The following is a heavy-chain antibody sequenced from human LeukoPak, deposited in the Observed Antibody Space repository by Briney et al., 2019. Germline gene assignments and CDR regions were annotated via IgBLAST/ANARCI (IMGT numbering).Heavy chain of an antibody. J-gene: IGHJ4*02. D-gene: IGHD3-22*01. Sequence: ASVKVSCKTSGYRFTSYDLNWVRQTTGQGLEWMGWMNPHSGTTGYAQKFQGRLTLPRNTSISTAYLELSSLTSEGTAVYYCARGSENNFDSSGPIGFWGQGTLVTVSS. CDR3: ARGSENNFDSSGPIGF. V-gene: IGHV1-8*01. CDR2: MNPHSGTT. CDR1: GYRFTSYD.